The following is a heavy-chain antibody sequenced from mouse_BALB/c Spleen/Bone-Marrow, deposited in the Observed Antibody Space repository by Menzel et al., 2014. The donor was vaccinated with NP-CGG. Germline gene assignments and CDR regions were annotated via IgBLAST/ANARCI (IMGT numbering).Heavy chain of an antibody. V-gene: IGHV1-9*01. D-gene: IGHD1-1*01. CDR2: ILPGRGST. Sequence: QVQLKDSGAELMKPGASVKISCKATGYTFXSYWIEWVKQRPGHGLEWIGEILPGRGSTNYNEKFKGKATFTSDTSSNTAYMQLSSLTSEDSAVYYCARWDTTAMDYWGQGTSVTVSS. J-gene: IGHJ4*01. CDR1: GYTFXSYW. CDR3: ARWDTTAMDY.